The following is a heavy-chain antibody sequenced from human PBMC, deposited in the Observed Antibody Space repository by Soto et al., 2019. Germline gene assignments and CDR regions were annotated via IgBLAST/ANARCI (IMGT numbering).Heavy chain of an antibody. CDR1: GGSISTYY. D-gene: IGHD3-3*01. J-gene: IGHJ4*02. CDR3: ARDGSGYDFWSGPYFFDY. CDR2: IYYNGRT. V-gene: IGHV4-59*01. Sequence: ETLSLTCTVSGGSISTYYWSWIRQPPGKGLEWIGYIYYNGRTNYNPSLESRVTISLDTSKSQFSLKLSSVSAADTAVYYCARDGSGYDFWSGPYFFDYWGPGTLVTVSS.